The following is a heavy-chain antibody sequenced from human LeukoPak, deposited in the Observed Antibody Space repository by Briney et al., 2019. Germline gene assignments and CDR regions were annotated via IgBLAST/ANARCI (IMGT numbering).Heavy chain of an antibody. J-gene: IGHJ4*02. CDR2: VIPIFGTA. Sequence: SVKVSCKASGGTFSSYAISWVRQAPGQGLEWMGGVIPIFGTANYAQKFQGRVTITADKSTSTAYMELSSLRSEDTAVYYCARSSVVTAMVHLDYWGQGTLVTVSS. CDR1: GGTFSSYA. V-gene: IGHV1-69*06. D-gene: IGHD2-21*02. CDR3: ARSSVVTAMVHLDY.